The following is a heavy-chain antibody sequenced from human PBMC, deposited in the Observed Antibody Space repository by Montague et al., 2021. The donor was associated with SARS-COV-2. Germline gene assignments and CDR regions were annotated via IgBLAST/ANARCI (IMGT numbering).Heavy chain of an antibody. V-gene: IGHV4-39*01. CDR3: VEIVGAADY. CDR2: IYYSGST. D-gene: IGHD1-26*01. Sequence: SETLSLTCTVSGGSISNSSYYWGWLRQPPGKGLEWIGSIYYSGSTYYNPTLQSRVTISVDTSKNQFSLNLSSVTAADTAVYYCVEIVGAADYWGQGTLVTVSS. J-gene: IGHJ4*02. CDR1: GGSISNSSYY.